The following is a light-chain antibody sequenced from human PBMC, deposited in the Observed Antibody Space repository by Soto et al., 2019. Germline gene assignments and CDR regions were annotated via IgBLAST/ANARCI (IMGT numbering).Light chain of an antibody. CDR3: GTWDSSLSVVV. V-gene: IGLV1-51*01. Sequence: QSVLTQPPSVSAAPGQKVTISCSGSSANIGNNYVSWYQHLPGTAPKLLIYDNNKRPSGIPDRFSGSKSGTSATLGITGLQTGDEADYYCGTWDSSLSVVVFXGGTKLTVL. CDR1: SANIGNNY. CDR2: DNN. J-gene: IGLJ2*01.